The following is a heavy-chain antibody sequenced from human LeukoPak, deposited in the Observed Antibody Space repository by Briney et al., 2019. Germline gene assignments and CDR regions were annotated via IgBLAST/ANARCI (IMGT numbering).Heavy chain of an antibody. V-gene: IGHV1-2*02. J-gene: IGHJ5*02. CDR3: ARDSGSGYDHRGGKVVWFDP. CDR2: INPNSGGT. D-gene: IGHD5-12*01. CDR1: GYSFTDYY. Sequence: ASVRVSCKASGYSFTDYYIHWVRQAPGQGLEWMGWINPNSGGTKYGQKFQGRVTMTRDTSITTVYMELSRLIYGDTAVYYCARDSGSGYDHRGGKVVWFDPWGQGTLVSVSS.